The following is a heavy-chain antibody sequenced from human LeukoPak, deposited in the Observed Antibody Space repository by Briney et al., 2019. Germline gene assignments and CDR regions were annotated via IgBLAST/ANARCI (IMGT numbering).Heavy chain of an antibody. V-gene: IGHV4-59*01. CDR3: ARAGKTGFYYDSSGYYYYYFDY. J-gene: IGHJ4*02. Sequence: SETLSLTCTVSGGSISSYYWSWIRQPPGKGLEWIGYIYYSGSTNYNPSLKSRVTISVDTSKNQFSLKLSSVTAADTAVYYCARAGKTGFYYDSSGYYYYYFDYWGRGTLVTVSS. D-gene: IGHD3-22*01. CDR1: GGSISSYY. CDR2: IYYSGST.